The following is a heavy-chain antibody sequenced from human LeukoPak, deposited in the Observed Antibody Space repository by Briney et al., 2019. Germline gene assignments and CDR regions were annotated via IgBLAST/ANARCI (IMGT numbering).Heavy chain of an antibody. J-gene: IGHJ4*02. Sequence: GGSLRLSCAASVFTFSSYSMNWVRQAPGNGLEWFSSISSSSSYIYYADSMKGRFTISRDNAKNSLYLQMISLRAEDTAVYCCASLDGDYVFDYWGQGTLVTVSS. CDR1: VFTFSSYS. CDR3: ASLDGDYVFDY. D-gene: IGHD4-17*01. CDR2: ISSSSSYI. V-gene: IGHV3-21*01.